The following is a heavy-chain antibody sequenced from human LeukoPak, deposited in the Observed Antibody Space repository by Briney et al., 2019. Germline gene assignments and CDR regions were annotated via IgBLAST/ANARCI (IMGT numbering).Heavy chain of an antibody. V-gene: IGHV4-39*01. J-gene: IGHJ6*02. Sequence: SETLSLTCTVSGGSISSSSYSWGWIRQPPGKGLEWIGSIYYSGSTYYNPSLKSRVTISVDTSKNQFSLKLSSVTAADTAVYYCARHVKDSSAFGVVSWDYYYGMDVWGQGTTVTVSS. CDR3: ARHVKDSSAFGVVSWDYYYGMDV. CDR1: GGSISSSSYS. D-gene: IGHD3-3*01. CDR2: IYYSGST.